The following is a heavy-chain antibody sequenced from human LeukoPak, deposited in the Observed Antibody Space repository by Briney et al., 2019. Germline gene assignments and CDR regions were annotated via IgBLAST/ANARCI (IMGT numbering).Heavy chain of an antibody. Sequence: GASVKVSCKASGYTFTSYDINWVRQATGQGLEWMGWMNPNSGNTGYAQKFQGRVTMTRNTSISTAYMELSSLRSEDTAVYYCARGLIAAADLWALDAFDIWGQGTMVTVSS. CDR1: GYTFTSYD. J-gene: IGHJ3*02. CDR3: ARGLIAAADLWALDAFDI. V-gene: IGHV1-8*01. D-gene: IGHD6-13*01. CDR2: MNPNSGNT.